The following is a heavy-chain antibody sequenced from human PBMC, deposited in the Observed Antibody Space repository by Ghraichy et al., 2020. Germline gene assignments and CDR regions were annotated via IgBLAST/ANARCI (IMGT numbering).Heavy chain of an antibody. CDR3: ARQVSAGWYGWTVFDY. D-gene: IGHD6-19*01. V-gene: IGHV4-39*01. Sequence: SETLSLTCTVSGGSISGSSSYWGWIRQPPEKGLEWVGSIYDSGSTYYNPSLRSRVPLSVDTSKNQFSLKLTSVTAADTALYFCARQVSAGWYGWTVFDYWGQGSLVTVSS. CDR1: GGSISGSSSY. CDR2: IYDSGST. J-gene: IGHJ4*02.